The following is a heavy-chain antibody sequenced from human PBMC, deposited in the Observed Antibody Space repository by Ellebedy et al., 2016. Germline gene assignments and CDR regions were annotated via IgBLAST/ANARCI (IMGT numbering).Heavy chain of an antibody. CDR1: GGSVSRYF. J-gene: IGHJ6*03. V-gene: IGHV4-4*07. Sequence: GSLRLSCTVSGGSVSRYFWSWIRQPAGKGLEWIGRIFTSGSFNYNPSLMSRFTMSVVTSKNQISLRLNSVTTADTAVYYCARVHCSITTCDYYYMDVWGKGTTVTVSS. CDR2: IFTSGSF. D-gene: IGHD1-1*01. CDR3: ARVHCSITTCDYYYMDV.